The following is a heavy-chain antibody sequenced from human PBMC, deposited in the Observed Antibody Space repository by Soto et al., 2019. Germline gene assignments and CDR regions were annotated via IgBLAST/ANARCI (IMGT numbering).Heavy chain of an antibody. J-gene: IGHJ6*03. V-gene: IGHV4-59*01. CDR2: IYYSGST. D-gene: IGHD6-6*01. CDR1: GGSISSYY. CDR3: ARFGYSSSSIYYYMDV. Sequence: QVQLQESGPGLVKPSETLSLTCTVSGGSISSYYWSWIRQPPGKGLEWIGYIYYSGSTNYNPSLMSRVTIAVDTSKNQFSLKLSSVTAPDTAVYYCARFGYSSSSIYYYMDVWGKGTTVTVSS.